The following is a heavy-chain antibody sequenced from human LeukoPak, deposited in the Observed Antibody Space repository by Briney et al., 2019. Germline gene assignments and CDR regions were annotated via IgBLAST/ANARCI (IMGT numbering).Heavy chain of an antibody. CDR3: ARDTEGYSYGSGMDV. CDR2: ISYDGSNK. J-gene: IGHJ6*02. Sequence: PGGSLRLSCAASGFTFSSYAMHWVRQAPGKGLGGVAVISYDGSNKYYADSVKGRFTISRDNSKNTLYLQMNSLRAEDTAVYCCARDTEGYSYGSGMDVWGQGTTVTVSS. D-gene: IGHD5-18*01. CDR1: GFTFSSYA. V-gene: IGHV3-30-3*01.